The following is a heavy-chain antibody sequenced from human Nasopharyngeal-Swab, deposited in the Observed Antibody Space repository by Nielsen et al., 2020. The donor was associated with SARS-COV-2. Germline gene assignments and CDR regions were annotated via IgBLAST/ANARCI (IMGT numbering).Heavy chain of an antibody. V-gene: IGHV3-73*01. CDR3: TRSGAYSSGWFLGDY. D-gene: IGHD6-19*01. Sequence: GGSLRLSCAASEFTFSGFAMHWVRQASGKGLEWVGHIKSKANSYATTYAASVKGRFTISRDDSKNTASLQMNSLETEDTAVYYCTRSGAYSSGWFLGDYWGQGTLVTVSS. CDR1: EFTFSGFA. CDR2: IKSKANSYAT. J-gene: IGHJ4*02.